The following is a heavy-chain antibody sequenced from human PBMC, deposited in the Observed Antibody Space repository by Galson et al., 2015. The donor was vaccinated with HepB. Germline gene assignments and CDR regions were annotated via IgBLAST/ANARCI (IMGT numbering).Heavy chain of an antibody. CDR3: AREALSYCGGDCYQEYYFDY. Sequence: SVKVSCKASGYTFTSYAMNWVRQAPGQGLEWMGWINTNTGNPTYAQGFTGRFVFSLDTSVSTAYLQISSLKAEDTAVYYCAREALSYCGGDCYQEYYFDYWGQGTLVTVSS. V-gene: IGHV7-4-1*02. CDR2: INTNTGNP. J-gene: IGHJ4*02. D-gene: IGHD2-21*02. CDR1: GYTFTSYA.